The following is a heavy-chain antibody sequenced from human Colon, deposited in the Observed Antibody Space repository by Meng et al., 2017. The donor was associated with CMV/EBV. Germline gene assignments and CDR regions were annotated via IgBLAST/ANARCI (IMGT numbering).Heavy chain of an antibody. CDR2: ISNDGTTI. CDR1: GFTFSDYC. D-gene: IGHD2-15*01. V-gene: IGHV3-11*01. CDR3: ARDQLKIFHSYYYGLDV. J-gene: IGHJ6*04. Sequence: GGSLRLSCAASGFTFSDYCMNWIRQAPAKALGWVAYISNDGTTISYEDSVKGRFIISRDNTKNSLSLQMDSLRAEDTSVYYCARDQLKIFHSYYYGLDVWGKGTTVTVSS.